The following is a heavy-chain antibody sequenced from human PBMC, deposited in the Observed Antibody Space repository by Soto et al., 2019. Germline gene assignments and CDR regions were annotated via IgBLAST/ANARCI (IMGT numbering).Heavy chain of an antibody. Sequence: EVQLVESGGGVVQPGGSLSLSCAASGFTFSRYWMHWVRQAPGKGPVWVARISCDGRSKKNADSVKGRFTISRDNAKNTVYLQVNSLRAEDTAIYYCARGFGSRGSGRSSKWFDPWGQGTLVTVSS. CDR1: GFTFSRYW. V-gene: IGHV3-74*03. CDR3: ARGFGSRGSGRSSKWFDP. D-gene: IGHD3-10*01. J-gene: IGHJ5*02. CDR2: ISCDGRSK.